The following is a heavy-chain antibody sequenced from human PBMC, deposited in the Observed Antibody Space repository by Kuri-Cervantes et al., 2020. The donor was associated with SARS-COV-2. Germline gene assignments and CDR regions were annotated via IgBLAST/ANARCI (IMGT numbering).Heavy chain of an antibody. V-gene: IGHV4-34*01. CDR2: INLSGST. CDR1: GFTFSSHA. J-gene: IGHJ4*02. CDR3: ARISQQLDAAPFDY. D-gene: IGHD6-13*01. Sequence: GSLRLSCSASGFTFSSHALHWVRQPPGKGLEWIGEINLSGSTNYNPSLKSRVTISVDTSKNQFSLKLSSVTAADTAVYYCARISQQLDAAPFDYWGQGTLVTVSS.